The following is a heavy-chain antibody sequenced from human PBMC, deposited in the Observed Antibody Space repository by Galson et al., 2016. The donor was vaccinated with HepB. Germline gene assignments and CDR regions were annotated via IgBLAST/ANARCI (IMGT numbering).Heavy chain of an antibody. V-gene: IGHV3-21*01. CDR2: ISSGSSYI. CDR1: GFTFTSYN. Sequence: SLRLSCATSGFTFTSYNMNWVRQAPGKGLEWVSSISSGSSYIYYADSVKGRFTISRDNVKKSLNLQMNSLRPEDTAVYYCARVREQQLLDAFDIWGQGTMVTVSS. CDR3: ARVREQQLLDAFDI. J-gene: IGHJ3*02. D-gene: IGHD6-13*01.